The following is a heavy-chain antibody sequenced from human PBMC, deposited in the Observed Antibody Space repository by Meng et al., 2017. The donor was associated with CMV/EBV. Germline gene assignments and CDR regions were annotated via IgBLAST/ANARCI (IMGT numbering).Heavy chain of an antibody. CDR2: IIPILGIA. CDR1: GCTFSSYT. V-gene: IGHV1-69*02. Sequence: SVKVSCKASGCTFSSYTISWVRQAPGQGLEWMGRIIPILGIANYAQKFQGRVTITADKSTSTAYMELSSLRSEDTAVYYCADYSGSYWGPHYGMDVWGQGTTVTVSS. J-gene: IGHJ6*02. D-gene: IGHD1-26*01. CDR3: ADYSGSYWGPHYGMDV.